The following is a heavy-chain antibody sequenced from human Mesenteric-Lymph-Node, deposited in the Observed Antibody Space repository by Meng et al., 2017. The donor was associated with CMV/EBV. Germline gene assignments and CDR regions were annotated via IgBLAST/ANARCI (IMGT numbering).Heavy chain of an antibody. V-gene: IGHV3-23*01. CDR2: ISGSGSST. D-gene: IGHD3-9*01. CDR1: GFTFSSYA. CDR3: ARGGRGYFDWLLTDSYYYYYGMDV. J-gene: IGHJ6*02. Sequence: GESLKISCAASGFTFSSYAMSWVRQAPGKGLEWVSGISGSGSSTYYADSVKGRFTISRDNSKNTLYLQMNSLRAEDTAVYYCARGGRGYFDWLLTDSYYYYYGMDVWGQGTTVTVSS.